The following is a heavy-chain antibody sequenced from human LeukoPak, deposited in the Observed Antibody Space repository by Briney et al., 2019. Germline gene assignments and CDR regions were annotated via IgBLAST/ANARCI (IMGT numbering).Heavy chain of an antibody. Sequence: PGGSLRLSCAASGFTFSSYAMHWVRQAPGKGLEWVAVISYDGSNKYYADSVKGRFTISRDNSKNTLYLQMNSLRAEDTAVYYCARMGAPGARGLDYWGQGTLVTVSS. CDR1: GFTFSSYA. CDR3: ARMGAPGARGLDY. D-gene: IGHD1-26*01. V-gene: IGHV3-30-3*01. J-gene: IGHJ4*02. CDR2: ISYDGSNK.